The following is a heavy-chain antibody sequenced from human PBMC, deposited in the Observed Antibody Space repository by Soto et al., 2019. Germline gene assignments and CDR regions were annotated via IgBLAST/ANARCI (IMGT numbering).Heavy chain of an antibody. CDR1: GFSFSDFG. CDR3: AKDPSTGSADF. J-gene: IGHJ4*02. Sequence: GGSLRLSCVASGFSFSDFGMTWVRQSPGKGLEWVSTIHPEGTNTHYADSVRGRFTISRDNLKDTLYLEMNSLRAEDTAIYFCAKDPSTGSADFWGQGTLVTVSS. CDR2: IHPEGTNT. D-gene: IGHD3-9*01. V-gene: IGHV3-23*01.